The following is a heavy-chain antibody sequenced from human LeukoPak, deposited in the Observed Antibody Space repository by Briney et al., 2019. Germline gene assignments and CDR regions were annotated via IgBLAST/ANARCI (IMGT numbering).Heavy chain of an antibody. D-gene: IGHD6-13*01. V-gene: IGHV1-18*01. CDR2: ISAYNGNT. CDR3: ARVAAGLFDY. Sequence: ASVKVSCKASGYTFTSYGISWVRQAPGQGLEWMGWISAYNGNTNYAQKFQGRVTMTRDTSISTAYMELSRLRSDDTAVYYCARVAAGLFDYWGQGTLVTVSS. CDR1: GYTFTSYG. J-gene: IGHJ4*02.